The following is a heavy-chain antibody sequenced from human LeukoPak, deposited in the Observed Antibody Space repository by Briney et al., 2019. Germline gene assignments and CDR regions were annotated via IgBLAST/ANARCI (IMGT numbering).Heavy chain of an antibody. V-gene: IGHV3-7*03. Sequence: GGSLRLSCAASGLRFSSYWMDWVRQAPGKGLEWVAHIKEDGSGEYYVDSVKGRFTISIDNAKKSMYLQMNSLRVEDTAIHYCVSGSGWIFDYWGQGTLVTVSS. CDR1: GLRFSSYW. J-gene: IGHJ4*02. CDR2: IKEDGSGE. D-gene: IGHD6-19*01. CDR3: VSGSGWIFDY.